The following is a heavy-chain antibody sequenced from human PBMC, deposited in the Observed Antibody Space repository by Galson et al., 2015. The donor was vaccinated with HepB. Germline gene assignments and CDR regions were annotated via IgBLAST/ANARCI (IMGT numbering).Heavy chain of an antibody. CDR1: GGSIRSNNYS. CDR3: GGSATVPGAPEY. CDR2: IYYSGST. Sequence: ETLSLTCTVSGGSIRSNNYSWGWIRQPPRKGLEWIGSIYYSGSTYYNASLKSRVTISADTSKNQFSLKLTSVTVADTAVYYCGGSATVPGAPEYWGQGTLVTVSS. V-gene: IGHV4-39*01. J-gene: IGHJ4*02. D-gene: IGHD6-19*01.